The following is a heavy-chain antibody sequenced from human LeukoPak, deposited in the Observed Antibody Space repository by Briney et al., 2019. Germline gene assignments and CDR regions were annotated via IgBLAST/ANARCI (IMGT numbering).Heavy chain of an antibody. CDR1: GFTFSSYG. D-gene: IGHD3-10*01. CDR3: AKDAGAGSGASY. J-gene: IGHJ4*02. V-gene: IGHV3-30*18. Sequence: PGGSLRLSCAASGFTFSSYGMHWVRQAPGKGLEWVAVISYDGSNKYYADSVKGRFTISRDNSKNTLYLQMNSLRAEDAAVYYCAKDAGAGSGASYWGQGTLVTVSS. CDR2: ISYDGSNK.